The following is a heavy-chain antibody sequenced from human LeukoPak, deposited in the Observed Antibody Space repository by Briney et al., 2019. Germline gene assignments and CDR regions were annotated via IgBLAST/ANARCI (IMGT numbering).Heavy chain of an antibody. V-gene: IGHV1-24*01. J-gene: IGHJ3*02. D-gene: IGHD3-22*01. CDR2: FDPEDGET. CDR3: ATEGSTMRSFDI. Sequence: ASVKVSCKVSGYTLTELSMHWVRQAPGKGLEWMGGFDPEDGETIYAQKFQGRVTMTEDTPTDTAYMELSSLRSEDTAVYYCATEGSTMRSFDIWGQGTMVTVSS. CDR1: GYTLTELS.